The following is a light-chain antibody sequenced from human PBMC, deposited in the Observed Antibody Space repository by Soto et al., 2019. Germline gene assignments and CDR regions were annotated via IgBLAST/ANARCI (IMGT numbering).Light chain of an antibody. Sequence: QSVLTQPASVSGSPGQSITICCTGTSXDIGNYNYVSWYQQHPGKAPKLMIYEVSNRPSGVSNRFSGSKSGNTASLTISGLQAEDEADYYCSSYTSSHTWVFGTGTKSPS. CDR1: SXDIGNYNY. CDR2: EVS. CDR3: SSYTSSHTWV. J-gene: IGLJ1*01. V-gene: IGLV2-14*01.